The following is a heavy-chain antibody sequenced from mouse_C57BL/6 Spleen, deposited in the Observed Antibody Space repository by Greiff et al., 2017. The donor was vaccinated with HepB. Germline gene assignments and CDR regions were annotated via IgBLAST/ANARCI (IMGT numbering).Heavy chain of an antibody. CDR2: INPSNGGT. CDR1: GYTFTSYW. Sequence: QVQLQQPGTELVKPGASVKLSCKASGYTFTSYWMHWVKQRPGQGLEWIGNINPSNGGTNYNEKFKSKATLTVDKSSSTAYMQLSSLTSEDSAVYYCAREGDGYYEGYWYVDVWGTGTTVTVSS. J-gene: IGHJ1*03. V-gene: IGHV1-53*01. CDR3: AREGDGYYEGYWYVDV. D-gene: IGHD2-3*01.